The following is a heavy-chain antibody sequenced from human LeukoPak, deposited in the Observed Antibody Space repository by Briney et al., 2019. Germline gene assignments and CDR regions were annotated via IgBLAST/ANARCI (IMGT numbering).Heavy chain of an antibody. CDR3: AKHSGSYYAYYFDY. CDR2: ISYDGSNK. D-gene: IGHD3-10*01. J-gene: IGHJ4*02. Sequence: GGSLRLSCAASGFTFSSYGMHWVRQAPGKGLEWAAVISYDGSNKYYADSVKGRFTISRDNSKNTLYLQMNSLRAEDTAVYYCAKHSGSYYAYYFDYWGQGTLVTVSS. CDR1: GFTFSSYG. V-gene: IGHV3-30*18.